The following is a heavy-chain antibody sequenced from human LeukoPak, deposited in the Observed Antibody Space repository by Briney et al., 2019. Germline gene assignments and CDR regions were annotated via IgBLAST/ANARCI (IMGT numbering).Heavy chain of an antibody. Sequence: SETLSLTCTVSGGSITSYYWTWIRQPPGRSLEWLGYIYYSGSTNYNPSLKGRVTISVDTSKNQFSLKLSSVIAADTAVYYCARVSVGVDYFDYWGQGSLVTVSS. J-gene: IGHJ4*02. CDR2: IYYSGST. CDR1: GGSITSYY. V-gene: IGHV4-59*01. D-gene: IGHD3-10*01. CDR3: ARVSVGVDYFDY.